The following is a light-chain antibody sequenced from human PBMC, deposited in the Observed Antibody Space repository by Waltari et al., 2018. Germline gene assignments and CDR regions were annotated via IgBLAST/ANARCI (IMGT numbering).Light chain of an antibody. V-gene: IGKV1-39*01. CDR1: QAINTS. CDR3: QQSFRSTWT. J-gene: IGKJ1*01. Sequence: DIQMTQTPSPLSASVGDTLTITCRASQAINTSLNWYQQKPGKAPKLLIYGASNLQGGVPSRFTGSGSATDFTLTISSLQPEDFATYYCQQSFRSTWTFGQGTKVEIK. CDR2: GAS.